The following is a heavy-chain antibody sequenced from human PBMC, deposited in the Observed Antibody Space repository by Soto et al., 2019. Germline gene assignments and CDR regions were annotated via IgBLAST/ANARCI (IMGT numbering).Heavy chain of an antibody. D-gene: IGHD3-22*01. J-gene: IGHJ3*02. CDR1: GYTFTGYY. CDR2: INPNSGGT. V-gene: IGHV1-2*04. Sequence: VASVKVSCKASGYTFTGYYMHWVRQAPGQGLEWMGWINPNSGGTNYAQKFQGWVTMTRDTSISTAYMELSRLRSDDTAVYYCARGDSSGYYFDDAFDIWGQGTMVTVSS. CDR3: ARGDSSGYYFDDAFDI.